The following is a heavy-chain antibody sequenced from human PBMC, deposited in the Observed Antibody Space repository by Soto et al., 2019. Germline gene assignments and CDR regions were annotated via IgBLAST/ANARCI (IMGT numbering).Heavy chain of an antibody. CDR1: GYPFTNYD. CDR3: ARTRLCGGDCYSAYYFDF. V-gene: IGHV1-18*01. J-gene: IGHJ4*02. Sequence: ASVKVSCKTSGYPFTNYDIHWVRQATGQGLEWMGWISAYNGNTNYAQKLQGRVTMTTDTSTSTAYMELRSLRSDDTAVYYCARTRLCGGDCYSAYYFDFWGQG. CDR2: ISAYNGNT. D-gene: IGHD2-21*02.